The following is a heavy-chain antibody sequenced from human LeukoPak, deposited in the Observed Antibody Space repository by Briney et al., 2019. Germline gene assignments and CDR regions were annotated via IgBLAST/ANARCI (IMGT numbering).Heavy chain of an antibody. V-gene: IGHV4-4*02. J-gene: IGHJ3*02. CDR2: IYHSGST. CDR3: ASCASERGWYGMGAFDI. CDR1: GGSISSSKW. Sequence: SETLSLTCAVSGGSISSSKWWSWVRQPPGKGLEWIGEIYHSGSTNYNPSLKSRVTILVDKSKNQFSLKLSSVTAADTAIYYCASCASERGWYGMGAFDIWGQGTMVTVSS. D-gene: IGHD6-19*01.